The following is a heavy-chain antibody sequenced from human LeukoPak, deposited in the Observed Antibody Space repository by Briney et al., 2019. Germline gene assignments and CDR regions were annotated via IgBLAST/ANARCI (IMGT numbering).Heavy chain of an antibody. Sequence: PGGSLRLSCAASGFTFSSYGMSWVRQAPGKGLEWVSAISGSGGSTYYADSVKGRFTISRDNSKNTLYLQMNSLRAEDTAVYYCAKDEDIVVVPAAIDYWGQGTLVTVSS. D-gene: IGHD2-2*01. CDR3: AKDEDIVVVPAAIDY. CDR2: ISGSGGST. V-gene: IGHV3-23*01. J-gene: IGHJ4*02. CDR1: GFTFSSYG.